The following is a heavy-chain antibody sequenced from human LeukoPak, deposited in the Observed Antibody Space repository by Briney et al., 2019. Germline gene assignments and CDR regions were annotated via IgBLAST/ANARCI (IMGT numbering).Heavy chain of an antibody. D-gene: IGHD3-3*01. CDR1: GGSISSNGYY. J-gene: IGHJ4*02. V-gene: IGHV4-39*07. Sequence: PSETLSLTCTVSGGSISSNGYYWAWFRQPPGKGLEWIGSIYYSGGTYYNPSLKSRVTISVDTSKNQFSLKLSSVTAAATAVYYCARDFAQASSDYWGQGTLVTVSS. CDR3: ARDFAQASSDY. CDR2: IYYSGGT.